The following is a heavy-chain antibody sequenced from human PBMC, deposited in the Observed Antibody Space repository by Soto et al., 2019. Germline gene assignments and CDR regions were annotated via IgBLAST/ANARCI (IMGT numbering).Heavy chain of an antibody. CDR2: VYMSGST. V-gene: IGHV4-4*07. Sequence: SETLSLTCIVSGDSMTKYYWSWLRQPAGKGLEWIGRVYMSGSTNYNPSLKSRVTMSIDTSNNHFSLDLKSVTAADTAVYYCAWTVGAVDYFVFLGPGALVTVSS. D-gene: IGHD1-26*01. CDR3: AWTVGAVDYFVF. CDR1: GDSMTKYY. J-gene: IGHJ4*02.